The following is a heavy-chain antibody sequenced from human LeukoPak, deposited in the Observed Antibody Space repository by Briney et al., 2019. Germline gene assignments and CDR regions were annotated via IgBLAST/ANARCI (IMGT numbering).Heavy chain of an antibody. V-gene: IGHV1-69*04. CDR3: ARRITIFGVGLDY. CDR2: IVPILGIA. Sequence: ASVKVSCKASGGTFSSYAISWVRQAPGQGLEWMGRIVPILGIANYAQKFQGRVTITADKSTSTAYMELSSLRSEDTAVYYCARRITIFGVGLDYWGQGTLVTVSS. D-gene: IGHD3-3*01. J-gene: IGHJ4*02. CDR1: GGTFSSYA.